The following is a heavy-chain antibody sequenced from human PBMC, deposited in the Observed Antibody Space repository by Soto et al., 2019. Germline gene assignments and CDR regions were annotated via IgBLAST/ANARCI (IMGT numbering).Heavy chain of an antibody. CDR1: GFTFSDYY. CDR2: ISSSSSYT. CDR3: ARELCSGGSCHNDY. V-gene: IGHV3-11*06. J-gene: IGHJ4*02. D-gene: IGHD2-15*01. Sequence: GGSLRLSCAASGFTFSDYYMSWIRQAPGKGLEWVSYISSSSSYTNYADSVKGRFTISRDNAKNSLYLQMNSLRAEDTAVYYCARELCSGGSCHNDYWGQGTLVTVSS.